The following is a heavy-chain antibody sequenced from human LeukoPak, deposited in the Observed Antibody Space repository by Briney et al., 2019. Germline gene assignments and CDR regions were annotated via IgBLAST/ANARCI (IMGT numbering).Heavy chain of an antibody. D-gene: IGHD3-3*01. Sequence: PGGSLRLSCAASGLTLSSYAMSWVRQAPGKGLEWVSLISGNAGSTYYADSVKGRFTISRDITKNTLYLQMNSLRAEDTAVYYCAKDGLQFSEWLPPLGYWGQGTLVTVPS. CDR1: GLTLSSYA. CDR2: ISGNAGST. J-gene: IGHJ4*02. CDR3: AKDGLQFSEWLPPLGY. V-gene: IGHV3-23*01.